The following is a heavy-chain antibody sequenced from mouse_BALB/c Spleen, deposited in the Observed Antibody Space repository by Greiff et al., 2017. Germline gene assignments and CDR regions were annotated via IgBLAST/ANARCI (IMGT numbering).Heavy chain of an antibody. J-gene: IGHJ3*01. Sequence: LQQPGAELVKPGASVKMSCKASGYTFTSYNMHWVKQTPGQGLEWIGAIYPGNGDTSYNQKFKGKATLTADKSSSTAYMQLSSLTSEDSAVYYCARNYYGSSLWFAYWGQGTLVTVSA. CDR3: ARNYYGSSLWFAY. D-gene: IGHD1-1*01. CDR1: GYTFTSYN. CDR2: IYPGNGDT. V-gene: IGHV1-12*01.